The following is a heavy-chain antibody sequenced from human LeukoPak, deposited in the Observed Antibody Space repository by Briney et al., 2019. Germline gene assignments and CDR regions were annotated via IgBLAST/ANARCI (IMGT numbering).Heavy chain of an antibody. D-gene: IGHD4-23*01. V-gene: IGHV4-59*08. J-gene: IGHJ3*02. CDR1: GGSISSYY. Sequence: PSGTLSLTCTVSGGSISSYYWSWIRQPPGKGLEWIGYIYYSGSTNYNPSLKSRVTISVDTSKNQFSLKLSSVTAADTAVYYCARHTVVTPDDAFDIWGQGTMVTVSS. CDR2: IYYSGST. CDR3: ARHTVVTPDDAFDI.